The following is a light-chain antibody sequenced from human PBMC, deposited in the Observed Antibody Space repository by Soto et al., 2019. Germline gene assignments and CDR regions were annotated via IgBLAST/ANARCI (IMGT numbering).Light chain of an antibody. CDR1: QGIRND. CDR2: AAS. J-gene: IGKJ3*01. Sequence: DIQMTQSPSSLSASVGDRVTITCRASQGIRNDLGWYQQKPGKAPKRLIYAASSLQSGVPSRFSGSGSGTEFTLTISRLKPEAFETHYCLQHNSYTLFTFGPGTKVDIK. V-gene: IGKV1-17*01. CDR3: LQHNSYTLFT.